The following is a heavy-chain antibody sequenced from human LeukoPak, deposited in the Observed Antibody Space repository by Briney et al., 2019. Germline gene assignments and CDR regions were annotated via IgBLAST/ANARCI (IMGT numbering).Heavy chain of an antibody. CDR1: GFTVSSNY. CDR2: IYSGGST. V-gene: IGHV3-53*05. D-gene: IGHD3-22*01. J-gene: IGHJ4*02. Sequence: GGSLRLSCAASGFTVSSNYMSWVRQAPGKGLEWVSVIYSGGSTYYADSVKGRFTIFRDNSKNTLYLQIGDLRAEDMAVYDCARGNSMIVVFKGLDYWGQGTLVTVSS. CDR3: ARGNSMIVVFKGLDY.